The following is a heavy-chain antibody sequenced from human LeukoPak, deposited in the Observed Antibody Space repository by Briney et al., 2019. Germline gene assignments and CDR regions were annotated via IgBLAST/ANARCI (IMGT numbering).Heavy chain of an antibody. J-gene: IGHJ2*01. CDR2: IYYSGST. CDR1: GGSIRSYY. Sequence: PSETLSLSCTVSGGSIRSYYWSWIRQPPGKGLEWVGYIYYSGSTNYNPFLKSRVNISVDTSKNQFTLKLSSVTAADTAVYYCARVYYSSSYDYWYFDLWGRGTIVTVSS. CDR3: ARVYYSSSYDYWYFDL. V-gene: IGHV4-59*01. D-gene: IGHD6-13*01.